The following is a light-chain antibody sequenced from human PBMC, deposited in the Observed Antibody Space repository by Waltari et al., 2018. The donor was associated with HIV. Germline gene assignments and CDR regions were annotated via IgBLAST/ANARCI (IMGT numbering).Light chain of an antibody. J-gene: IGKJ1*01. CDR3: QQYGSSPRT. V-gene: IGKV3-20*01. Sequence: EIVLTQSPGTLSLSPGERATLSCRASQSIRSNYLAWYQQKPGQAPRLFISAASSRATGIPERFSGSGSGTDFTLTISRLEPEDFAVYFCQQYGSSPRTFGQGTRVEIK. CDR2: AAS. CDR1: QSIRSNY.